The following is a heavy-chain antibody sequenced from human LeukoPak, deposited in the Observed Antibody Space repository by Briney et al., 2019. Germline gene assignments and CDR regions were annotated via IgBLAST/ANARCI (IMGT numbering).Heavy chain of an antibody. Sequence: GAAVKVYWKASGGTFSSYAISWLRQAPGQGLEWMERISPIRGIANYAQKLQGRVTITADKSTSKAYMELSSLRSEDTVVFFWQKAAYDILTGYYRFFGFDYWGQGTLVTVSS. J-gene: IGHJ4*02. CDR2: ISPIRGIA. CDR1: GGTFSSYA. D-gene: IGHD3-9*01. V-gene: IGHV1-69*04. CDR3: QKAAYDILTGYYRFFGFDY.